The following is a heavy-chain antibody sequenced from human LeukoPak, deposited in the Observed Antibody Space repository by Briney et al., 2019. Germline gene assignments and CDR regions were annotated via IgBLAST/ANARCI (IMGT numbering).Heavy chain of an antibody. V-gene: IGHV3-30*03. J-gene: IGHJ4*02. D-gene: IGHD3-16*01. CDR2: IYNGGNTK. CDR3: VRGDSPRGGYFEY. CDR1: GFNFRGFG. Sequence: GGSLRLSCVASGFNFRGFGMHWVRQAPGKGPEWVAVIYNGGNTKYYGDSVKGRLTISRDNSKNTLYLQMDSLRPDDTAVYYCVRGDSPRGGYFEYWGQGVLVTVSS.